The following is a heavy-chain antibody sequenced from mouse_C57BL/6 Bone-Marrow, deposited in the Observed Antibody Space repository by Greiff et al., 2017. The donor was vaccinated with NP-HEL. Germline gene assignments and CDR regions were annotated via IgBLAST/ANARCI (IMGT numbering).Heavy chain of an antibody. Sequence: EVKLVESGGDLVKPGGSLKLSCAASGFTFSSYGMSWVRQTPDKRLEWVATISSGGSYTYYPDSVKGRFPISRDNAKNTLYLQMSSLKSENTAMYYCARPPYYDGISYYFDYWGQGTTLTVSS. CDR2: ISSGGSYT. D-gene: IGHD2-4*01. CDR3: ARPPYYDGISYYFDY. CDR1: GFTFSSYG. V-gene: IGHV5-6*01. J-gene: IGHJ2*01.